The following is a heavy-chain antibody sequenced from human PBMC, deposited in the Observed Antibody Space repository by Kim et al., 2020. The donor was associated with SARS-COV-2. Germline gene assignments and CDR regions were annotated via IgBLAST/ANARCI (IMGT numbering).Heavy chain of an antibody. CDR3: ARQIGVPAATYGYYYYMDV. J-gene: IGHJ6*03. CDR2: IYPGDSDT. V-gene: IGHV5-51*01. Sequence: GESLKISCKGSGYSFTSYWIGWVRQMPGKGLEWMGIIYPGDSDTRYSPSFQGQVTISADKSISTAYLQWSSLKASDTAMYYCARQIGVPAATYGYYYYMDVWGKGTTVTVSS. CDR1: GYSFTSYW. D-gene: IGHD2-2*01.